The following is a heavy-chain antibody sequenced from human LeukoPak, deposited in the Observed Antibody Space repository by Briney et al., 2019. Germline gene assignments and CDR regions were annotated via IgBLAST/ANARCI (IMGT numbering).Heavy chain of an antibody. D-gene: IGHD3-22*01. CDR1: GYSISSGYY. J-gene: IGHJ3*01. CDR3: ARVNPYYYDSSGYWEGGAFDF. CDR2: IYYSGST. Sequence: SETLSLTCTVSGYSISSGYYWGWIRQPPGQGLEWIGYIYYSGSTNYNPSLKSRVTISVDTSKNQFSLKLSSVTAADTAVYYCARVNPYYYDSSGYWEGGAFDFWGQGTMVTVSS. V-gene: IGHV4-61*01.